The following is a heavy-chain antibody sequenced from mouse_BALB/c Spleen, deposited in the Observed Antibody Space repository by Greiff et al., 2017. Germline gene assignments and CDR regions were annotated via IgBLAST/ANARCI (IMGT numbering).Heavy chain of an antibody. CDR3: ARQRGTAFDY. V-gene: IGHV5-12-2*01. D-gene: IGHD2-14*01. CDR2: ISNGGGST. J-gene: IGHJ2*01. Sequence: EVQLMESGGGLVQPGGSLKLSCAASGFTFSSYTMSWVRQTPEKRLEWVAYISNGGGSTYYPDTVKGRFTISRDNAKNTLYLQMSSLKSEDTAMYYCARQRGTAFDYWGQGTTLTVSS. CDR1: GFTFSSYT.